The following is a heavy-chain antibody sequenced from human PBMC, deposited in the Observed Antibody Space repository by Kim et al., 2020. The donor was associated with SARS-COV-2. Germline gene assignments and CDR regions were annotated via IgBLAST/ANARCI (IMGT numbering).Heavy chain of an antibody. CDR3: ARVGTHLWFGELPIGM. CDR1: GGSISSSSYY. CDR2: IYYSGST. Sequence: SETLSLTCTVSGGSISSSSYYWGWIRQPPGKGLEWIGSIYYSGSTYYNPSLKSRVTISVDTSKNQFSLKLSSVTAADTAVYYCARVGTHLWFGELPIGM. J-gene: IGHJ6*01. V-gene: IGHV4-39*01. D-gene: IGHD3-10*01.